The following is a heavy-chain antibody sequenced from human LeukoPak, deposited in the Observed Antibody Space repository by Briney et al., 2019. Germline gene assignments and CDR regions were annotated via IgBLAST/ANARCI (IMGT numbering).Heavy chain of an antibody. Sequence: GASVKVSCKASGYTFTSYGISWVRQAPGQGLEWMGWISAYNGNTNYAQKLQGRVTMTTDTSTSTAYMELRSLRSDDTAVYYCARGGYDYGLAGWFDPWGQGTLGTVSS. CDR2: ISAYNGNT. V-gene: IGHV1-18*04. J-gene: IGHJ5*02. CDR3: ARGGYDYGLAGWFDP. CDR1: GYTFTSYG. D-gene: IGHD4-17*01.